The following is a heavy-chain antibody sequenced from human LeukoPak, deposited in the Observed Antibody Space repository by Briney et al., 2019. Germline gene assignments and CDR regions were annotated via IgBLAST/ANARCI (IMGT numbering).Heavy chain of an antibody. CDR1: GFTVSSNY. V-gene: IGHV3-53*01. CDR2: IYSGGST. J-gene: IGHJ6*02. CDR3: ARRPAAPTVYYYGMDV. D-gene: IGHD6-13*01. Sequence: GGSLRLSCAASGFTVSSNYMSWVRQAPGKGLEWVSVIYSGGSTYYADSVKGRFTISRDNSKNTLYLQMNSLRAEDTAVYYCARRPAAPTVYYYGMDVWGQGTTVTVSS.